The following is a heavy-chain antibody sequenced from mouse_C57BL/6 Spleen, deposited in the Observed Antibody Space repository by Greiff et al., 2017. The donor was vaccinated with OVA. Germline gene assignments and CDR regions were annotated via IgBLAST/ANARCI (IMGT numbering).Heavy chain of an antibody. CDR3: ALWLRDYAMDY. D-gene: IGHD2-2*01. CDR1: GYTFTSYW. CDR2: IDPNSGGH. J-gene: IGHJ4*01. Sequence: VQLQQPGAELVKPGASVTLSCKASGYTFTSYWLHWVKTRPGRGLEGIGRIDPNSGGHKYNEKFRSKATLTVDKPSSTAYMQLSSLTSEDSAVYYCALWLRDYAMDYWGQGTSVTVSS. V-gene: IGHV1-72*01.